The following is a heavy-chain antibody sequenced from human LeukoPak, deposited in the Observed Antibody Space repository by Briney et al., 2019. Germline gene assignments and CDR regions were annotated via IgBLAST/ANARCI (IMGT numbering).Heavy chain of an antibody. V-gene: IGHV1-69*13. CDR1: GYTFSSYA. D-gene: IGHD3-22*01. CDR3: ARPHLDCYDSSGFFGYFDY. J-gene: IGHJ4*02. CDR2: IIPIFGTA. Sequence: AASVKVSCKASGYTFSSYAISWVRQAPGQGLEWMGGIIPIFGTANYAQKFQGRVTITADESTSTAYMELSSLRSEDTAVYYCARPHLDCYDSSGFFGYFDYWGQGTLVTVSS.